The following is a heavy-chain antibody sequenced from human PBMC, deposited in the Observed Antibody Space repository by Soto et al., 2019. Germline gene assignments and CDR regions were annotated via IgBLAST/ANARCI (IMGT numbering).Heavy chain of an antibody. J-gene: IGHJ4*02. D-gene: IGHD6-13*01. CDR1: GFTFGSYG. Sequence: SLRVSFSACGFTFGSYGMHWVRQAPGKGLEWVAVISYDGSNKYYADSVKGRFTISRENSKNTLYLQMNSLRAEDTAVYYCAASTSSAFHYWGQGTLVTVSS. V-gene: IGHV3-30*03. CDR2: ISYDGSNK. CDR3: AASTSSAFHY.